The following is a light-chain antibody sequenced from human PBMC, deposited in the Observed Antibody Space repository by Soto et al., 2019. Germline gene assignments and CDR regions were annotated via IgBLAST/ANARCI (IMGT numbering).Light chain of an antibody. J-gene: IGKJ1*01. Sequence: GARVTITCRASQSITDWLAWYQQKPGKAPTFLIYKASNLEGGVPSRFSGSGSGTEFTLTISSVQPDDFATYYCQYWDDYSWTFGQGTKVEIK. CDR1: QSITDW. CDR3: QYWDDYSWT. V-gene: IGKV1-5*03. CDR2: KAS.